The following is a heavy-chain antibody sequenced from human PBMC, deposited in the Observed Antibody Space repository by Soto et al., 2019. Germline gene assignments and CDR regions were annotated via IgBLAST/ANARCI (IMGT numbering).Heavy chain of an antibody. J-gene: IGHJ4*02. CDR2: ISENGRFT. CDR1: GFTFSTYT. V-gene: IGHV3-23*01. Sequence: WGSLRLSCAASGFTFSTYTMNWGRQAPGKGLEWVSGISENGRFTYYADSVKGRFTISRDDSKKMMFLQMSSLRAGDTAVYYCAKSGPTNFFDHWGQGSLVTVSS. D-gene: IGHD1-26*01. CDR3: AKSGPTNFFDH.